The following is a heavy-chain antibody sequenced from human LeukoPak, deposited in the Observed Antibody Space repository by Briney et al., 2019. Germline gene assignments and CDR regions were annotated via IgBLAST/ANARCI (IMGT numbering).Heavy chain of an antibody. V-gene: IGHV3-30*18. Sequence: GGSLRLSCAASGFTFRNYGMHCLRQAPGKGLEWVAVISEDGSNIHYADSVRGRFTISRDNSNNTLHLQMNSLRAEDTAIYYCTKDRETTASGTFDSWGQGTLVTVSS. D-gene: IGHD6-13*01. J-gene: IGHJ4*02. CDR1: GFTFRNYG. CDR2: ISEDGSNI. CDR3: TKDRETTASGTFDS.